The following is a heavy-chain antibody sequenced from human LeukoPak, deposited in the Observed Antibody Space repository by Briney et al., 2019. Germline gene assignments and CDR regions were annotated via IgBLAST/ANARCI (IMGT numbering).Heavy chain of an antibody. Sequence: GGCLRLSCEASVFTLSIYAMSWVRQAPGRGRECVSGIIDSGEITYYTNSVKGRLTISRDNSKNTLYVQTNSLRAEDTAVYDCAKLGGQEVYNYYVGVWGKGTTVAVSS. J-gene: IGHJ6*03. CDR1: VFTLSIYA. CDR2: IIDSGEIT. V-gene: IGHV3-23*01. D-gene: IGHD3-16*01. CDR3: AKLGGQEVYNYYVGV.